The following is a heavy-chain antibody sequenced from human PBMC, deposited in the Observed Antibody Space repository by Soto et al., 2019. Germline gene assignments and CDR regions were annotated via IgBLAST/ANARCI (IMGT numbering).Heavy chain of an antibody. CDR2: ISAYNGNT. CDR1: GYTFTSYG. CDR3: AREGYCRSTSCPYYYYGMDV. V-gene: IGHV1-18*01. J-gene: IGHJ6*02. Sequence: GASVKVSCKASGYTFTSYGISWVRQAPGQGLEWMGWISAYNGNTNYAQKLQGRVTMATDTSTSTAYMELRSLRSDDTAVYYCAREGYCRSTSCPYYYYGMDVWGQGTTVTVSS. D-gene: IGHD2-2*01.